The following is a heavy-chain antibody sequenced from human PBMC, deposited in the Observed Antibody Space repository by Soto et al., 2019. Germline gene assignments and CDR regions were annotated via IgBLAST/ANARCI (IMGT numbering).Heavy chain of an antibody. CDR3: ARDLFGDGYNFRD. V-gene: IGHV4-59*01. Sequence: SKTLSLTRSISGGSFMRYHGSWIRQPPGKGLEWIGYIFYSGSTTYNPSLKSRVTISLDTSKNQFSLKVSSVTAADTAVYYCARDLFGDGYNFRDWGQGTQVPGS. D-gene: IGHD5-12*01. CDR1: GGSFMRYH. J-gene: IGHJ4*02. CDR2: IFYSGST.